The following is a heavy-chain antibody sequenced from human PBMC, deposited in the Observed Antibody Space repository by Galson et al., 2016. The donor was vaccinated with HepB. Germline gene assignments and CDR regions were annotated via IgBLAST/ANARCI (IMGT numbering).Heavy chain of an antibody. CDR3: AKSVLEYDILTGYYRRGADY. V-gene: IGHV3-48*02. J-gene: IGHJ4*02. CDR1: GFKFSNYS. CDR2: ISTSSGTI. D-gene: IGHD3-9*01. Sequence: SLRLSCAASGFKFSNYSMNWVRQAPGKGLEWISYISTSSGTIYYADSVRDRFTVSRDNAKSSLFLRMSSLRDEDTAVYYCAKSVLEYDILTGYYRRGADYWGQGTLVTVSS.